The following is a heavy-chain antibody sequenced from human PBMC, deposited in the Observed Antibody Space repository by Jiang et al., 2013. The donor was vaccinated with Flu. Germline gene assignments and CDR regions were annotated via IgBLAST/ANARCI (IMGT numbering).Heavy chain of an antibody. CDR3: AHIPWIQLWGEDYYDSSGYVLFDY. CDR2: IYWDDDK. CDR1: GFSLSTSGVG. V-gene: IGHV2-5*02. D-gene: IGHD3-22*01. J-gene: IGHJ4*02. Sequence: KPTQTLTLTCTFSGFSLSTSGVGVGWIRQPPGKALEWLALIYWDDDKRYSPSLKSRLTITKGTSKNQVVLTMTNMDPVDTATYYCAHIPWIQLWGEDYYDSSGYVLFDYWGQGTLVTVSS.